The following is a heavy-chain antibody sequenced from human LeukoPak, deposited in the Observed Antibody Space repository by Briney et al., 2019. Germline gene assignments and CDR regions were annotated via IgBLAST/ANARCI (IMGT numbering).Heavy chain of an antibody. Sequence: SETLSLTCTVSGGSISSYYWSWIRQPPGKGLEWIGYIYYSGSTNYNPSLKSRVTISVDTSKNQFSLKLSSVTAADTAVYYCARVNYYDSSGPHGFDPWGQGTLVTVPS. CDR3: ARVNYYDSSGPHGFDP. CDR1: GGSISSYY. CDR2: IYYSGST. V-gene: IGHV4-59*01. D-gene: IGHD3-22*01. J-gene: IGHJ5*02.